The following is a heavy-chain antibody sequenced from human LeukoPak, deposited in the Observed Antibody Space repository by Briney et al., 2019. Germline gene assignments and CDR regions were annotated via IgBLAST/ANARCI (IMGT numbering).Heavy chain of an antibody. CDR2: ISSSGSTI. V-gene: IGHV3-48*03. CDR1: GFTFSSYE. D-gene: IGHD2-2*01. CDR3: AKGYCSSTSCWADYYYYGMDV. J-gene: IGHJ6*04. Sequence: GGSLRLSCAASGFTFSSYEMNWVRQAPGKGLEWVSYISSSGSTIYYADSVKGRFTISRDNAKNSLYLQMNSLRAEDTAVYYCAKGYCSSTSCWADYYYYGMDVWGKGTTVTVSS.